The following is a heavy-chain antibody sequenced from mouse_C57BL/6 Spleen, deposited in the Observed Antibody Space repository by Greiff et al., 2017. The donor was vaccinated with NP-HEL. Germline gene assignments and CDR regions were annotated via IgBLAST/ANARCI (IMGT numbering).Heavy chain of an antibody. CDR3: ARRNNDYFDY. D-gene: IGHD1-3*01. CDR1: GFTFSSYA. V-gene: IGHV5-4*03. Sequence: EVNLVESGGGLVKPGGSLKLSCAASGFTFSSYAMSWVRQTPEKRLEWVATLSDGGSYTYYPDNVKGRFTISRDNAKNTLYLQMSHLKSEDTAMYYCARRNNDYFDYWGQGTTLTVSS. J-gene: IGHJ2*01. CDR2: LSDGGSYT.